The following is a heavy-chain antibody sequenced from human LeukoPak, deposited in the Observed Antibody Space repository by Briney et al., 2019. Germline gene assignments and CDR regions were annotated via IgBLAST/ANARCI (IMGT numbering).Heavy chain of an antibody. D-gene: IGHD2-2*01. Sequence: GGSLRLSCAASGFTFSSYSMNWVRQAPGKGVEWVSSISGSSSYISYADSVKGRFTISRDNAKNSLYLQMNSLRAEDTAVYYCARDGRGYCSSTSCYPFDYWGQGTLVTVSS. CDR2: ISGSSSYI. V-gene: IGHV3-21*01. CDR1: GFTFSSYS. J-gene: IGHJ4*02. CDR3: ARDGRGYCSSTSCYPFDY.